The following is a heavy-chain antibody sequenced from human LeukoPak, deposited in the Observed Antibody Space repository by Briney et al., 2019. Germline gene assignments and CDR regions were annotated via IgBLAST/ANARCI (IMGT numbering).Heavy chain of an antibody. CDR2: IDPSDSYT. CDR1: GYSFTSYW. J-gene: IGHJ4*02. Sequence: GESLKISCEGSGYSFTSYWISWVRQMPGKGLEWMGRIDPSDSYTNYSPSFQGHVTISADKSISTAYLQWSSLKASDTAMYYCARQGYGAANYFDYWGQGTLVTVSS. V-gene: IGHV5-10-1*01. CDR3: ARQGYGAANYFDY. D-gene: IGHD4-17*01.